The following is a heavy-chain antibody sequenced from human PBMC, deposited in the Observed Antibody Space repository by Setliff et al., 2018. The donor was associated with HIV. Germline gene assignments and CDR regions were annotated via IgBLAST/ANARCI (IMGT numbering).Heavy chain of an antibody. V-gene: IGHV5-51*01. CDR3: ARAPRSPLRWRDNLLSSSSFFMDV. D-gene: IGHD2-21*01. J-gene: IGHJ6*03. CDR1: GYIFTDYW. CDR2: IYPGDSDT. Sequence: PGESLKISCEASGYIFTDYWIGWVRQMPGKGQEWMGIIYPGDSDTRYSPSFQGQVTFSADKSISAVYLQWDSLKASDSAIYYCARAPRSPLRWRDNLLSSSSFFMDVWGKGTTVTVSS.